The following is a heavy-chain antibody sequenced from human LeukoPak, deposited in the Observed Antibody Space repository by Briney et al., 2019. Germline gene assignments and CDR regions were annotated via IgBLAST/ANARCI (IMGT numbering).Heavy chain of an antibody. V-gene: IGHV4-31*03. D-gene: IGHD3-16*02. CDR3: ARARSLLSKGFDY. J-gene: IGHJ4*02. Sequence: SETLSLTCTVSGGSISSGVYYWSWIRQHPGKGLEWIGYIYYSGSTYYNPSLKSRVTISVDTSKNQFSLKLSSVTAADTAVYYCARARSLLSKGFDYWGQGTLVTVSS. CDR1: GGSISSGVYY. CDR2: IYYSGST.